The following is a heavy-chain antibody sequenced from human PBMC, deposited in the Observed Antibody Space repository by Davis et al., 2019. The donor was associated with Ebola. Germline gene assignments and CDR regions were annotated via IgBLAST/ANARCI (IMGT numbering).Heavy chain of an antibody. CDR3: TTRPPSGSYREGWFDP. J-gene: IGHJ5*02. D-gene: IGHD1-26*01. CDR1: GFIFSNAW. Sequence: GGSLRLSCAASGFIFSNAWMSWVRQAPGKGLEWVGRITSKTDGGTTDYAAPVKGRFTISRDDSKNTLYLQMNSLNTEDTAVYYCTTRPPSGSYREGWFDPWGQGTLVTVSS. CDR2: ITSKTDGGTT. V-gene: IGHV3-15*01.